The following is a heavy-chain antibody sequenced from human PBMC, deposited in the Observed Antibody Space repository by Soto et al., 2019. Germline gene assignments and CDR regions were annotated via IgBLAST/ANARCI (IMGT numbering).Heavy chain of an antibody. CDR2: FHYSENT. V-gene: IGHV4-39*01. D-gene: IGHD2-2*01. Sequence: QVQLQESGPGLVKPSETLSLTCTVSGGSISSGPYSWGWIRQPPGEGLEWIGTFHYSENTYYNPSLESRVTISVDTSKNQFSLKVTSATVADTAMYYCARLGGFCSSTSCYGFYGMDVWGQGTTVIVSS. J-gene: IGHJ6*02. CDR3: ARLGGFCSSTSCYGFYGMDV. CDR1: GGSISSGPYS.